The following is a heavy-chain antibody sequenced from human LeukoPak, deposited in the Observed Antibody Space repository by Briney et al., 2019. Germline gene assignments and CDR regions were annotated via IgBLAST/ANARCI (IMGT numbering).Heavy chain of an antibody. J-gene: IGHJ3*01. CDR2: IYPDDSDT. V-gene: IGHV5-51*01. D-gene: IGHD3-22*01. CDR1: GYIFAIHW. Sequence: GESLKISCKGSGYIFAIHWIGWVRQMPGKGLEYMGIIYPDDSDTRYSPSFQGQVTISADKSVSIAYLQWSSLKASDTAMYYCARPNITSYYDSRGYDAFDVWGQGTMVIVSS. CDR3: ARPNITSYYDSRGYDAFDV.